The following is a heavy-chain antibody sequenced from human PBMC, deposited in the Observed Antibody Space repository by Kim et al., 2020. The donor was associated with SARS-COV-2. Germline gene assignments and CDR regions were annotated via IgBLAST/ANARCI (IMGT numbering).Heavy chain of an antibody. J-gene: IGHJ4*02. D-gene: IGHD3-22*01. CDR3: AKDDTFDY. Sequence: GSNKYYADSVKGRFTISRDNSKNTLYLQMNSLRAEDTAVYYCAKDDTFDYWGQGTLVTVSS. V-gene: IGHV3-30*02. CDR2: GSNK.